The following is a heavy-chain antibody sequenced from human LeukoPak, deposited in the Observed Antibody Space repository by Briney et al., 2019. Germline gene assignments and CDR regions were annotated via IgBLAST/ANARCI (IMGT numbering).Heavy chain of an antibody. CDR2: IFYGGST. D-gene: IGHD5-18*01. J-gene: IGHJ4*02. Sequence: SETLSLTCTVSGASISSSSYYWGWIRQPPGKGLEWIGSIFYGGSTYNNPSLKSRVTISVDTSKNQFSLKLSSVTAADTAVYSCASVAYSYGYYFDYWGQGTLVTVSS. CDR3: ASVAYSYGYYFDY. CDR1: GASISSSSYY. V-gene: IGHV4-39*01.